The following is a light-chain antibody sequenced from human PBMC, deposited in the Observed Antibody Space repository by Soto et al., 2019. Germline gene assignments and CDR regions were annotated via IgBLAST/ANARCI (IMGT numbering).Light chain of an antibody. CDR1: QGISGW. V-gene: IGKV1D-16*01. CDR3: QQYSVFPPT. Sequence: DIHMTQSPPSLSASVGYRFTITCRASQGISGWLAWYQQKPEKAPKSLIYTASSLQSGVPSRFRGSGSGTDFTLTISSLLPEDFETYYCQQYSVFPPTFGQGTRLEIK. CDR2: TAS. J-gene: IGKJ5*01.